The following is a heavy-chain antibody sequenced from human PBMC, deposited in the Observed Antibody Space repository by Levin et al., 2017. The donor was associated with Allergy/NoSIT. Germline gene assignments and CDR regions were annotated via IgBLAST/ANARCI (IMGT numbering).Heavy chain of an antibody. V-gene: IGHV3-9*01. CDR3: AKDGSGSGSYYSDAFDI. CDR1: GFTFDDYA. CDR2: ISWNSGSI. D-gene: IGHD1-26*01. Sequence: LSLTCAASGFTFDDYAMHWVRQAPGKGLEWVSGISWNSGSIGYADSVKGRFTISRDNAKNSLYLQMNSLRAEDTALYYCAKDGSGSGSYYSDAFDIWGQGTMVTVSS. J-gene: IGHJ3*02.